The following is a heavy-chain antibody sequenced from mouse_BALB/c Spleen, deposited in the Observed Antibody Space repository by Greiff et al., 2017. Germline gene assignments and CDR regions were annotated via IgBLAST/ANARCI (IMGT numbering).Heavy chain of an antibody. CDR2: ISSGGSYT. CDR1: GFTFSSYG. V-gene: IGHV5-6*01. CDR3: ASRNYGFAY. J-gene: IGHJ3*01. D-gene: IGHD2-1*01. Sequence: EVQLVESGGDLVKPGGSLKLSCAASGFTFSSYGMSWVRQTPDKRLEWVATISSGGSYTYYPDSVKGRFTISRDNAKNTLYLQMSSLKSEDTAMYYCASRNYGFAYWGQGTLVTVSA.